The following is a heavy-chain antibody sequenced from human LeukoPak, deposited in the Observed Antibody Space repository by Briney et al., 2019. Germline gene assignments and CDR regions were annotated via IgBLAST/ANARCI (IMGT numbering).Heavy chain of an antibody. CDR3: ARVPPRDYGDFGSFDY. D-gene: IGHD4-17*01. CDR2: ISAYNGNT. Sequence: ASVKVSCKASGYTFTSYDISWVRQAPGQGLEWMGWISAYNGNTNYTQNLQGRVTMTTDTSTSTAYMELRSLRSDDTAVYYCARVPPRDYGDFGSFDYWGQGTLVTVSP. CDR1: GYTFTSYD. J-gene: IGHJ4*02. V-gene: IGHV1-18*01.